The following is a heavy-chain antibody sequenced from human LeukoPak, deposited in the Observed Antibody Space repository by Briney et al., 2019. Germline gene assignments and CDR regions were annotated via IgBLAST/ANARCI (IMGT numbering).Heavy chain of an antibody. CDR2: IGGRDGVTT. J-gene: IGHJ4*02. CDR1: GFTFSSYG. Sequence: GGSLRLSCAASGFTFSSYGMNWVRQAPGKGLEWVSGIGGRDGVTTYYADSVKGRFTISRDNSKNTLYLQMNSLRAEDTAVYYCARRSGIAVAGAFDYWGQGTLVTVSS. D-gene: IGHD6-19*01. V-gene: IGHV3-23*01. CDR3: ARRSGIAVAGAFDY.